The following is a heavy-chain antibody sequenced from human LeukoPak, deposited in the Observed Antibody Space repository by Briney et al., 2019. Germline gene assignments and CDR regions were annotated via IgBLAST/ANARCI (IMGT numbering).Heavy chain of an antibody. J-gene: IGHJ4*02. CDR2: IKQDGSEK. V-gene: IGHV3-7*01. CDR1: GFAFSTFW. Sequence: GGSLRLSCAASGFAFSTFWMTWVRQAPGKGLEWGANIKQDGSEKYYVDSVKGRFTISRDNAMNSLYLQMNSLRAEDTAVYYCARGGSNFDYWGQGTLVTVSS. CDR3: ARGGSNFDY.